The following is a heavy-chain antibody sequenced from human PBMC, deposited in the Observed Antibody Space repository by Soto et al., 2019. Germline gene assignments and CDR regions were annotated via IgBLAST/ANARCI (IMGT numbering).Heavy chain of an antibody. J-gene: IGHJ4*02. CDR1: GFTFSSYG. CDR2: IWYDGSNK. D-gene: IGHD6-13*01. Sequence: GGSLRLSCAASGFTFSSYGMHWVRQAPGKGLEWVAVIWYDGSNKYYADSVKGRFTISRDNSKNTLYLQMNSLRAEDTAVYYCARDGSVIAAAGTGEFDYWGQGTLVTVSS. CDR3: ARDGSVIAAAGTGEFDY. V-gene: IGHV3-33*01.